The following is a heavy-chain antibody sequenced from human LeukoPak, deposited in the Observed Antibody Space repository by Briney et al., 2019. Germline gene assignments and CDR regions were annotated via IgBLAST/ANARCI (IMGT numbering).Heavy chain of an antibody. Sequence: ASVKVSCKVSGHTLTELSMHWVRQAPGKGLEWMGGFDPEDGETIYAQKFQGRVTMTEDTSTDTAYMELSSLRSEDTAVYYCATLLLSRGYSYGFDYWGQGTLVTVSS. D-gene: IGHD5-18*01. CDR2: FDPEDGET. CDR1: GHTLTELS. V-gene: IGHV1-24*01. CDR3: ATLLLSRGYSYGFDY. J-gene: IGHJ4*02.